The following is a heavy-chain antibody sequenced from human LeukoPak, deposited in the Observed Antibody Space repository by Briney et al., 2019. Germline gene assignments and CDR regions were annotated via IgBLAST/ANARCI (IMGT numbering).Heavy chain of an antibody. CDR3: AREGYYGMDV. CDR2: IYYSGST. Sequence: SETLSLTCTVSGGSISSYYWSWIRQPPAKGLEWIGYIYYSGSTNYNPSLKSRVTISVDTSKNQFSLKLSSVTAADTAVYYCAREGYYGMDVWGQGTTVTVSS. CDR1: GGSISSYY. J-gene: IGHJ6*02. V-gene: IGHV4-59*12.